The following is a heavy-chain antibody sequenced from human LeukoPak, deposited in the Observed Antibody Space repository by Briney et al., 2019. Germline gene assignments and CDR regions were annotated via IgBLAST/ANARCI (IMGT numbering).Heavy chain of an antibody. CDR2: ISGSGGGT. V-gene: IGHV3-23*01. Sequence: GGSLRLSCTASGFTFSSYAMSWVRQAPGKGLEWVSAISGSGGGTYYADSVKGRFTISRDNSKNTLYLQMNSLRAEDTAVYYCAKVRNEDYDFWSGYYGYFDYWGQGTLVTVSS. CDR3: AKVRNEDYDFWSGYYGYFDY. D-gene: IGHD3-3*01. CDR1: GFTFSSYA. J-gene: IGHJ4*02.